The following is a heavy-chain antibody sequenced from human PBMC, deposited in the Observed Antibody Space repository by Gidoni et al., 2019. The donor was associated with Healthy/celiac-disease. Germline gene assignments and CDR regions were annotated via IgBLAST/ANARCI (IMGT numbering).Heavy chain of an antibody. CDR1: GYTLTALS. J-gene: IGHJ5*02. V-gene: IGHV1-24*01. D-gene: IGHD2-15*01. CDR3: ATEGSSGGSSGGWFDP. CDR2: FDPEDGET. Sequence: ASVKVSCKVSGYTLTALSMHWVRQAPGKGLEWMGGFDPEDGETIYAQKFQGRVTMTEDTSTDTAYMELSSLRSEDTAVYYCATEGSSGGSSGGWFDPWGQGTLVTVSS.